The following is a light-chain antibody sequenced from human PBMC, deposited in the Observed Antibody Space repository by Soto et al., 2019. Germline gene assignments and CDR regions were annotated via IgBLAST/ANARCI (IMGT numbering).Light chain of an antibody. J-gene: IGLJ1*01. CDR1: SSDVGGYNY. Sequence: QSALTQPASVSGSPGQSITISCTGTSSDVGGYNYVSWYQQHPGKAPKLMIYDVSNRPSGVSNRFSGSKSGNTASLTISVLQAEDEADYYCSSYTSSSTTRYVFGTGTKLTVL. V-gene: IGLV2-14*01. CDR3: SSYTSSSTTRYV. CDR2: DVS.